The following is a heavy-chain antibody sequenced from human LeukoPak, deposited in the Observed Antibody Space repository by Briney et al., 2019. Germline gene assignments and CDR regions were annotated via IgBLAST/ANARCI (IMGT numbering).Heavy chain of an antibody. CDR1: GFTFSSYA. V-gene: IGHV3-23*01. CDR2: INGGGST. J-gene: IGHJ4*02. Sequence: PGGSLRLSCAASGFTFSSYAMNWVRQAPGKGPEWVSSINGGGSTYYAESVKGRFTISRDNAKNSLYLQMNSLRAEDTAVYYCARATRGVASDFDYWGQGTLVTVSS. D-gene: IGHD2-15*01. CDR3: ARATRGVASDFDY.